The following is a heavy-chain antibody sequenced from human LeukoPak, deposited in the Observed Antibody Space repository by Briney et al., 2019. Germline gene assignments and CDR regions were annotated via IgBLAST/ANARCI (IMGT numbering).Heavy chain of an antibody. CDR3: ASTQIVGATEYYYYYGMDV. D-gene: IGHD1-26*01. Sequence: GGSLRLSCAASGFTFSSYSMNWVRQTPGKGLEWVSSISSSSSYIYYADSVKGRFTISRDNAKNSLYLQMNSLRAEDTAVYYCASTQIVGATEYYYYYGMDVWGQGTTVTVSS. J-gene: IGHJ6*02. CDR2: ISSSSSYI. CDR1: GFTFSSYS. V-gene: IGHV3-21*01.